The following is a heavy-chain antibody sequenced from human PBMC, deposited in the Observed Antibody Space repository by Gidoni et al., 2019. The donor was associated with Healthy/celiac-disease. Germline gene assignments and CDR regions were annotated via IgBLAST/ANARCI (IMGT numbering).Heavy chain of an antibody. V-gene: IGHV4-39*01. D-gene: IGHD3-10*01. CDR1: GGSISSRSYY. CDR2: IYYSGST. Sequence: QLQLQESGPGLVKPSETLSLTCTVSGGSISSRSYYWGWIRQPPGKGLGWIGSIYYSGSTYYNPSLKSRVTISVDTSKNQFSLKLSSVTAADTAVYYCARPLDHGGAYYFDYWGQGTLVTVSS. CDR3: ARPLDHGGAYYFDY. J-gene: IGHJ4*02.